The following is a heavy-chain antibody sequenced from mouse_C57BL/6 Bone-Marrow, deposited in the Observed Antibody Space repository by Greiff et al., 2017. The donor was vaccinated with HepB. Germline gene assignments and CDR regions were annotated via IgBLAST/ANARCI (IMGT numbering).Heavy chain of an antibody. Sequence: QVQLQQSGTVLARPGASVKMSCKASGYTFTSYWITWVKQRPGQGLEWIGDIYPGSGSTNYNEKFKSKATLTVDTSSSTAYMQLSSLTSEDSAVYYCADGYLFDYWGQGTTLTVSS. CDR2: IYPGSGST. D-gene: IGHD2-3*01. CDR1: GYTFTSYW. V-gene: IGHV1-55*01. J-gene: IGHJ2*01. CDR3: ADGYLFDY.